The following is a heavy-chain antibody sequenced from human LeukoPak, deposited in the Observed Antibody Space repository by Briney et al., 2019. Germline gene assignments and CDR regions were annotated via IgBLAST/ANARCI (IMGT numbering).Heavy chain of an antibody. CDR2: INHSGST. V-gene: IGHV4-34*01. D-gene: IGHD4-17*01. J-gene: IGHJ4*02. CDR1: GGSFSGYY. Sequence: SETLSLTCAVYGGSFSGYYWSWIRQPPGKGLEWIGEINHSGSTNNNPSLKSRVTISVDTSKNQFSLKLSSVTAADTAVYYCATYGRGYWGQGTLVTVSS. CDR3: ATYGRGY.